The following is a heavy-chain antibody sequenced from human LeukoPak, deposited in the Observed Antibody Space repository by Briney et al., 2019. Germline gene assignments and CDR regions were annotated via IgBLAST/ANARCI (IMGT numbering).Heavy chain of an antibody. Sequence: GGSLRLSCAASGFTFSSYAMSWVRQAPGKGLEWVSAISGSGGSTYYADSVKGRFTISRDYADSVKGRFTISRDNSKNTLYLQMNSLRAEDTAVYYCAHRGKVATYLDYWGQGTLVTVSS. CDR3: AHRGKVATYLDY. CDR2: ISGSGGST. V-gene: IGHV3-23*01. J-gene: IGHJ4*02. D-gene: IGHD5-12*01. CDR1: GFTFSSYA.